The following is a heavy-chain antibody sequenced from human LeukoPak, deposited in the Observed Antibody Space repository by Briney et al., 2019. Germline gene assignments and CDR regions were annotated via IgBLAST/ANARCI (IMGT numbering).Heavy chain of an antibody. CDR2: INHSGST. V-gene: IGHV4-34*01. CDR1: GGSFSNYY. Sequence: PSETLSLTCTVSGGSFSNYYWTWIRQPPGKGLEWIGEINHSGSTNYNPSLKSRVTISVDTSKNQFSLKLSSVTAADTAVCYCARHAKGAFDIWGQGTMVTVSS. CDR3: ARHAKGAFDI. J-gene: IGHJ3*02.